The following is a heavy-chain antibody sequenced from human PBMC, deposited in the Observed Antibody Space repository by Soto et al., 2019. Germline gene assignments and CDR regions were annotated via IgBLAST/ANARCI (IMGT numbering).Heavy chain of an antibody. V-gene: IGHV3-23*01. CDR2: ISGSGGST. CDR1: GFTFSSYA. CDR3: AKAPSYYDSSGYSDY. Sequence: GGSLRLSCAASGFTFSSYAMSWVRQAPGKGLEWVSAISGSGGSTYYADSVKGRFTISRDNSKNTLYLQMNSLRAEDTAVYYCAKAPSYYDSSGYSDYWGQGTLVTVSS. D-gene: IGHD3-22*01. J-gene: IGHJ4*02.